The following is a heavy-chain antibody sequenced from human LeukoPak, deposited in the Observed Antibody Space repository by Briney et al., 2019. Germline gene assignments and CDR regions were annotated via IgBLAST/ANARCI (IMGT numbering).Heavy chain of an antibody. CDR3: AKGGYCSGGTCYFPFDY. J-gene: IGHJ4*02. CDR2: ISGSGGSK. CDR1: GFTFSSYD. D-gene: IGHD2-15*01. Sequence: GGSLRLSCAASGFTFSSYDMSWVRQAPGKGLEWVSAISGSGGSKYYAESVKGRFTISRDNSKNTMYLQVNSLRAEDTAVYYCAKGGYCSGGTCYFPFDYWGQGTLVTVSS. V-gene: IGHV3-23*01.